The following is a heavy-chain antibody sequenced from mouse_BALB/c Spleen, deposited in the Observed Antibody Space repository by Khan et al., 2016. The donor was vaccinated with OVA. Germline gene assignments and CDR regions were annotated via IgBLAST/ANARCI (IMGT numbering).Heavy chain of an antibody. CDR1: GFTFSNYG. J-gene: IGHJ2*01. V-gene: IGHV5-6*01. CDR2: ISSGGTYT. D-gene: IGHD1-1*01. CDR3: ASQEGSCGSSCYFDF. Sequence: EVELVESGGDLVKPGGSLKLSCAASGFTFSNYGMSWVRQTPDKRLEWVATISSGGTYTYYPDSVKGRFTISRDNAKNTLYLQMSCLKSEDTAMYYCASQEGSCGSSCYFDFWGQGTPLTVSS.